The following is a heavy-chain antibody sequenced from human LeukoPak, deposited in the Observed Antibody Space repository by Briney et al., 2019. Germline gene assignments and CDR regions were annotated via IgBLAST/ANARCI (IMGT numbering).Heavy chain of an antibody. J-gene: IGHJ4*02. CDR1: GGSISSGDYY. D-gene: IGHD6-13*01. Sequence: SETLSLTRTVSGGSISSGDYYWSWIRQPPGKGLEWIGYIYYSGSTYYNPSLKSRVTISVDTSKNQFSLKLSSVTAADTAVYYCARELAAAVFDYWGQGTLVTVSS. CDR3: ARELAAAVFDY. CDR2: IYYSGST. V-gene: IGHV4-30-4*01.